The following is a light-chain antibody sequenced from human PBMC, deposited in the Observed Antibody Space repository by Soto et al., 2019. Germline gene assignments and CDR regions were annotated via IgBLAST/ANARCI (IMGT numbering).Light chain of an antibody. CDR1: QSISSY. J-gene: IGKJ1*01. CDR3: QQYNSYSPT. Sequence: DIQMTQSPSSLSASVGDRVTITCRASQSISSYLNWYQQKPGKAPKLLIYAASSLQSGVPSRFSGSGSGTKFTLTIASLQPDDFATYYCQQYNSYSPTFGQGTKVDIK. V-gene: IGKV1-5*01. CDR2: AAS.